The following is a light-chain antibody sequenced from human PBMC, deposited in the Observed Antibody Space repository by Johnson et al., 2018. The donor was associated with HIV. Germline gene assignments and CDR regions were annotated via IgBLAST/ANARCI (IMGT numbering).Light chain of an antibody. Sequence: QSVLTQPPSVSAAPGQRVTISCSGSSSNIGNNYVSWYQQLAGTAPKLLLYDNAKRPSGFPDRFSGSQSGPSATRGPTGLQPGDEADLYSGAWDSSLSAYVFGSGTKVTV. V-gene: IGLV1-51*01. CDR3: GAWDSSLSAYV. J-gene: IGLJ1*01. CDR1: SSNIGNNY. CDR2: DNA.